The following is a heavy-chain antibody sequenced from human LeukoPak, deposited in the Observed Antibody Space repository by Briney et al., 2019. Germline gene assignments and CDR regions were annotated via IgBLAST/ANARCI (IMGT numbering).Heavy chain of an antibody. CDR2: ISSSSTYI. D-gene: IGHD3-10*01. J-gene: IGHJ6*02. CDR3: ARGVRGPTAPHYFYYGMDV. Sequence: GGSLRLSCADSGFTFSSYTMNWVRQAPGKGLEWVSSISSSSTYIYYADSVKGRFTISRDNAKNSLYLQMNNLRVEDTALYFCARGVRGPTAPHYFYYGMDVWGQGTTVTVSS. CDR1: GFTFSSYT. V-gene: IGHV3-21*01.